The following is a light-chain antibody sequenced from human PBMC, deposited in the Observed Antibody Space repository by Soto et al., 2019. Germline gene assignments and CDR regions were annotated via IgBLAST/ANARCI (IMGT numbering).Light chain of an antibody. V-gene: IGKV3-11*01. CDR3: QQYGGSPFT. Sequence: IVLTQSPATLSLSPGERATLSCRASQSVRSSLAWYQQQPGQAPRLLIYDASNRATGIPGRFSGSGSGTDFTLTISSLDPKDFAVYYCQQYGGSPFTFGPGTKVDIK. CDR1: QSVRSS. J-gene: IGKJ3*01. CDR2: DAS.